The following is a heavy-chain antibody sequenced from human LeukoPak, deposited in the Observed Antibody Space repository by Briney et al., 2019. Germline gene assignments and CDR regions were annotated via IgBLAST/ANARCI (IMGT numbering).Heavy chain of an antibody. Sequence: PGGSLRLSCAASGFTFISYAMSWVRQAPGKGLEWVSAIGGSGVSTYYADSVKGRFTISRDNSKNTLYLQMNSPRAEDTAVYYCAKNSGVTIFGVVIITSGFDYWGQGTLVTVSS. J-gene: IGHJ4*02. V-gene: IGHV3-23*01. CDR3: AKNSGVTIFGVVIITSGFDY. D-gene: IGHD3-3*01. CDR1: GFTFISYA. CDR2: IGGSGVST.